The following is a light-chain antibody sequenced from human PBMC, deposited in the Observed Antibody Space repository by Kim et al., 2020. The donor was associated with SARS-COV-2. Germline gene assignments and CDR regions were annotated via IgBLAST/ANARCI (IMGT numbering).Light chain of an antibody. V-gene: IGLV3-1*01. CDR3: QAWDSSTVV. J-gene: IGLJ2*01. CDR2: QDS. Sequence: SYELTQPPSVSVSPGQTASITCSGDKLGDKYACWYQQKPGQSPVVVIHQDSKRPSGIPERFSGSNSGNTATLTISGTQAMDEDDYYCQAWDSSTVVFGGGTKLTVL. CDR1: KLGDKY.